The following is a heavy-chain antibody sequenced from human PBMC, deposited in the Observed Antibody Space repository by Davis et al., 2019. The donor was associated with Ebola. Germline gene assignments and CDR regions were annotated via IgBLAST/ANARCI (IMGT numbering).Heavy chain of an antibody. CDR2: IYYSGST. D-gene: IGHD4-17*01. J-gene: IGHJ5*02. Sequence: PSETLSLTCTVSGGSISSYYWSWIRQPPGKGLEWIGYIYYSGSTNYNPSLKSRVTISVDTSKNQFSLKLSSVTAADTAVYYCARELRNDYGFRWFDPWGQGTLVTVSS. CDR1: GGSISSYY. CDR3: ARELRNDYGFRWFDP. V-gene: IGHV4-59*01.